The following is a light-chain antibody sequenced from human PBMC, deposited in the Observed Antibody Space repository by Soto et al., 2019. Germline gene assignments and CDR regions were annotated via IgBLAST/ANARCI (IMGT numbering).Light chain of an antibody. J-gene: IGKJ1*01. Sequence: EIVLPQSPGTLSLSPGERATLSCRASQSVSSSYLAWYQQKPGQAPRLLIYGASKRATGIPDRFSGSGSGTDFTLTISRLEPEDFAVYYCQQYGSSPTWTFGQGTKVDI. CDR2: GAS. CDR1: QSVSSSY. V-gene: IGKV3-20*01. CDR3: QQYGSSPTWT.